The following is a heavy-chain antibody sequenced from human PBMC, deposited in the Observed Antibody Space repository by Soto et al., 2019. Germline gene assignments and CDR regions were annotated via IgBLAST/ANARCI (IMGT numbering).Heavy chain of an antibody. CDR3: ARDTPPYNWFDP. Sequence: SETLSLTCTVSGGSISRYYWSWIRQPPGKGLEYIGYIYYSGSTKYNPSLKSRVTISVDTSKNQLSLMLTSVTAADTAVYYCARDTPPYNWFDPWGQGPLVTVSS. J-gene: IGHJ5*02. CDR1: GGSISRYY. V-gene: IGHV4-59*01. CDR2: IYYSGST.